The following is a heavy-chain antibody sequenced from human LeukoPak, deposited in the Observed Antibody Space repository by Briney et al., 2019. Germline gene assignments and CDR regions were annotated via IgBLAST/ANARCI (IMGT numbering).Heavy chain of an antibody. CDR2: FDPEDGET. V-gene: IGHV1-24*01. CDR3: ATARSYPWFDP. D-gene: IGHD1-26*01. Sequence: ASVKVSCKVSGYTLTELSMHWVRQAPGKGLEWMGGFDPEDGETIYAQKFQGRVTMTADTSTDTAYMELSSLRSEDTAVYYCATARSYPWFDPWGQGTLVTVSS. J-gene: IGHJ5*02. CDR1: GYTLTELS.